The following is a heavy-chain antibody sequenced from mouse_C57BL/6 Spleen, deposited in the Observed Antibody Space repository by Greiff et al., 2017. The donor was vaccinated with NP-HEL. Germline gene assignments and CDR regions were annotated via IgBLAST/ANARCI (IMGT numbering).Heavy chain of an antibody. D-gene: IGHD2-4*01. Sequence: QVQLQQPGAELVKPGASVKLSCKASGYTFTSYWMHWVKQRPGQGLEWIGMIHPNSGSTNYNEKFKSKATLTVDKSSSTAYMQLSSLTSEDSAVYYCARDDYDYDEGYYFDYWGQGTTLTVSS. J-gene: IGHJ2*01. CDR3: ARDDYDYDEGYYFDY. CDR1: GYTFTSYW. V-gene: IGHV1-64*01. CDR2: IHPNSGST.